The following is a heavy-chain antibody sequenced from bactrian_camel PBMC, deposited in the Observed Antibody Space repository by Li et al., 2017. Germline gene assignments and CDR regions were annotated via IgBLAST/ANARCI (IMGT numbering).Heavy chain of an antibody. CDR2: IDLIGGTGT. D-gene: IGHD6*01. CDR3: AADLNTGSWYLSLQYNY. CDR1: VTSTC. Sequence: HVQLVESGGGSVQAGGSLTLSCSYSVTSTCMGWFRQVPGQEREAVASIDLIGGTGTYYTDSVKGRFTISRDATENTLYLQMNDLEPGDTAMYYCAADLNTGSWYLSLQYNYWGQGTQVTVS. J-gene: IGHJ4*01. V-gene: IGHV3S54*01.